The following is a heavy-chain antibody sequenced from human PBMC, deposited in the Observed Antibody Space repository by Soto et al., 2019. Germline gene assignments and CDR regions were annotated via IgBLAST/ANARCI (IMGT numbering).Heavy chain of an antibody. J-gene: IGHJ6*03. D-gene: IGHD4-17*01. V-gene: IGHV3-33*01. CDR3: ARASGDYYYYYLDV. CDR2: IWYDGSNK. Sequence: QVQLVESGGGVVQPGRSLRLSCAASGFTFSSYGMHWVRQAPGKGLEWVAVIWYDGSNKYYADSVKGRFTISRDNSKSTLYLQMNSLSAEDTAVYYCARASGDYYYYYLDVWGKGTTVTVSS. CDR1: GFTFSSYG.